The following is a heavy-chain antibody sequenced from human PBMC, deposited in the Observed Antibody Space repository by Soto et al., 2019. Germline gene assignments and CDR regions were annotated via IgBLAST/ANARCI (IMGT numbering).Heavy chain of an antibody. CDR2: IKQDGSEK. D-gene: IGHD6-13*01. V-gene: IGHV3-7*01. CDR3: ARMSIAAAGGGYGMDV. J-gene: IGHJ6*02. Sequence: LRLSCAASGFTFSSYWMSWVRQAPGKGLEWVANIKQDGSEKYYVDSVKGRFTISRDNAKNSLYLQMNSLRAEDTAVYYCARMSIAAAGGGYGMDVWGQGTTVTVSS. CDR1: GFTFSSYW.